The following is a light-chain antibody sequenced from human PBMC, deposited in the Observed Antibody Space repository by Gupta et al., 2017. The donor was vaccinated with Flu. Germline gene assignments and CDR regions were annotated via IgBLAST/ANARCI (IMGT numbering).Light chain of an antibody. CDR2: AAS. V-gene: IGKV1-39*01. CDR1: QSISSY. J-gene: IGKJ4*01. CDR3: QQSNSTPLT. Sequence: PSSLSASVGDRVTITCRASQSISSYLDWYQQKPGKAPKLLIYAASSLQSGVPSRFSGSGSGTDFTLTISSLQPEDFATYYCQQSNSTPLTFGRGTKLEIK.